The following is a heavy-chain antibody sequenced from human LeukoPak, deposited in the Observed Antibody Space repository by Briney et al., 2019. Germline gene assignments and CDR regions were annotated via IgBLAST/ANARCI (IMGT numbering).Heavy chain of an antibody. CDR1: GYTFTSYD. Sequence: ASVKVSRKASGYTFTSYDINWVRQATGQGLEWMGWMNPNSGNTGYAQKFQGRVTMTRNTSISTAYMELSSLRSEDTAVYYCARGLGIYDFWSGYYTYYYYYGMDVWGQGTTVTVSS. J-gene: IGHJ6*02. CDR3: ARGLGIYDFWSGYYTYYYYYGMDV. V-gene: IGHV1-8*01. D-gene: IGHD3-3*01. CDR2: MNPNSGNT.